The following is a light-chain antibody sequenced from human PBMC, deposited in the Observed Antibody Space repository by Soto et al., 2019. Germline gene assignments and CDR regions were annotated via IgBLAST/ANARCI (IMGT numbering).Light chain of an antibody. J-gene: IGLJ1*01. Sequence: QSVLTQPASVSGSPGQSITISCTGTSSDVGGYNYVSWYQQHPGKAPKLMIYEVSNRPSGVSNRFSASKSGSTASLTISGLQAEDEADYYCSSYTSSSTLVFGTGTKLTVL. CDR2: EVS. V-gene: IGLV2-14*01. CDR3: SSYTSSSTLV. CDR1: SSDVGGYNY.